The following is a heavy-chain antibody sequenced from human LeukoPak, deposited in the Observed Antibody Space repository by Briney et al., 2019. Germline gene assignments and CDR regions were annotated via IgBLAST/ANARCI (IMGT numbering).Heavy chain of an antibody. J-gene: IGHJ4*02. CDR3: ARRPSGIDY. V-gene: IGHV4-34*01. D-gene: IGHD3-10*01. CDR1: GGSFSGYY. CDR2: INHSGST. Sequence: SETLSLTCAVYGGSFSGYYWNWIRQSPGKGLEWIGEINHSGSTNYNPSLKSRVTISLDTSNNQFSLKLSSVTAADTAVYYCARRPSGIDYWGQGTLVTVSS.